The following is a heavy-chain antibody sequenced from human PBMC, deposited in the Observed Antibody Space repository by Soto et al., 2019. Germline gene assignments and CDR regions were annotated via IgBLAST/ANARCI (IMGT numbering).Heavy chain of an antibody. CDR1: GFTFSGYA. CDR3: PKARGWLPYYFDY. Sequence: GGSLRLSCAASGFTFSGYAMSWVRQAAGEGLEWVSAISGSGGSTYYADSVKGRFTISTDNSMNTLYLQKNSLTAEDTAVYYCPKARGWLPYYFDYWGQRTLVTASS. CDR2: ISGSGGST. D-gene: IGHD5-12*01. V-gene: IGHV3-23*01. J-gene: IGHJ4*02.